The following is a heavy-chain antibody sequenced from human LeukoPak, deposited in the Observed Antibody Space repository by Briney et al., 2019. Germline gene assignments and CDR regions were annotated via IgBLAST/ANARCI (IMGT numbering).Heavy chain of an antibody. CDR3: ARARGAVAIEY. CDR1: GFTFSSYA. J-gene: IGHJ4*02. Sequence: GGSLRLSCAASGFTFSSYAMHWVRQAPGKGLEWVAVISYDGSNKYYADSVKGRFTISRDNSKNTLYLQMNSLRAEDTAVYYCARARGAVAIEYWGQGTLVTVSS. V-gene: IGHV3-30-3*01. CDR2: ISYDGSNK. D-gene: IGHD6-19*01.